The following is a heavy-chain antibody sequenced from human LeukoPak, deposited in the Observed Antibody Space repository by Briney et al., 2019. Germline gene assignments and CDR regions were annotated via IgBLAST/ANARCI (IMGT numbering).Heavy chain of an antibody. CDR2: IIPIFGTA. Sequence: SVKVSCKASGGTFSSYAISWVRQAPGQGLEWMGGIIPIFGTANYAQKFQGRVTITADESTSTAYMELSSLRSEDTAVYYCARHEIVVVPAAIDYYYYGMDVWGQGTTVTVSS. CDR3: ARHEIVVVPAAIDYYYYGMDV. D-gene: IGHD2-2*01. J-gene: IGHJ6*02. V-gene: IGHV1-69*13. CDR1: GGTFSSYA.